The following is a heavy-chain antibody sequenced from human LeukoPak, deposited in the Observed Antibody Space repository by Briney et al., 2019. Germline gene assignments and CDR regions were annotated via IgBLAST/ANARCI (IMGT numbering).Heavy chain of an antibody. CDR1: GYTFTDYA. J-gene: IGHJ4*02. CDR3: ARGSTGDWPFDY. CDR2: INAGNGDT. Sequence: GASVKVSCKASGYTFTDYAIHWVRQAPGQRLEWMGWINAGNGDTKYSQKFQGRVTITRDTSASIVYMELSSLISEDTALYSCARGSTGDWPFDYWGQGTRVTVSS. V-gene: IGHV1-3*01. D-gene: IGHD2-21*02.